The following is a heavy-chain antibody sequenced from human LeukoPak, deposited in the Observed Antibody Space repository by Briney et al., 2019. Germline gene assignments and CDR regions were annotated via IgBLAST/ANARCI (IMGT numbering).Heavy chain of an antibody. CDR3: ARYNTGSVDY. CDR2: IWYDGSKK. CDR1: GFTFSSYG. Sequence: GGSLRLSCAASGFTFSSYGMHWFRQAPGKGLEWVAVIWYDGSKKYYADSVKGRFTISRDNSKNTLYLQMDSLRADDTAVYYCARYNTGSVDYWGQGTLVTVSS. V-gene: IGHV3-33*03. D-gene: IGHD1-14*01. J-gene: IGHJ4*02.